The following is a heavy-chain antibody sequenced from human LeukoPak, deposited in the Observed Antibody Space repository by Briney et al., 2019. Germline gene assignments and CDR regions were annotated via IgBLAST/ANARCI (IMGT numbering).Heavy chain of an antibody. CDR3: ARGDCSVSGCHGGNWFDP. D-gene: IGHD2-15*01. Sequence: ASVKVSCKASGYIFTGYYIHWVRQAPGQGLERMGWINPNSGGTKYAQNFQGRVTMTRDTSSSTAHMELSRLRSDDTAVYYCARGDCSVSGCHGGNWFDPWGQGTLVTVSS. CDR1: GYIFTGYY. J-gene: IGHJ5*02. CDR2: INPNSGGT. V-gene: IGHV1-2*02.